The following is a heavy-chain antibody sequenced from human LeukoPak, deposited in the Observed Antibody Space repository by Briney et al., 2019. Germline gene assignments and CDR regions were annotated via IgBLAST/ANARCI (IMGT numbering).Heavy chain of an antibody. CDR2: IYSGGST. D-gene: IGHD6-19*01. CDR1: GFTVSSNY. J-gene: IGHJ4*02. Sequence: GGSLRLSCAASGFTVSSNYMSWVRQAPGKGLEWVSVIYSGGSTYYADSVKGRFTISRDNSKNTLYLQMNSLRAEDTAVYYCARVGAVAGTGPFGYWGQGTLVTVSS. V-gene: IGHV3-66*01. CDR3: ARVGAVAGTGPFGY.